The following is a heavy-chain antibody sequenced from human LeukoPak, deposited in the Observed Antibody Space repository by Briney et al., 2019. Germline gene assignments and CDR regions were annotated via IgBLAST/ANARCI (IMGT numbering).Heavy chain of an antibody. Sequence: PGGSLRLSCAASGFIFSGYWMNWVRQVPGKGLVWVSRIKNDGSTTTYADSVKGRFTISRDNAKNTLYLQMNSLSVEDTAVYYCARGRGSYGWFDPWGQGTLVTVSS. D-gene: IGHD3-10*01. CDR1: GFIFSGYW. CDR2: IKNDGSTT. J-gene: IGHJ5*02. CDR3: ARGRGSYGWFDP. V-gene: IGHV3-74*01.